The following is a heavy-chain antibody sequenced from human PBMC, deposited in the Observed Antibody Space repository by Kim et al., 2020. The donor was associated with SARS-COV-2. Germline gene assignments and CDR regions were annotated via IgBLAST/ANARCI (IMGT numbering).Heavy chain of an antibody. CDR3: ARHGSSGLLSGNYYGMDV. J-gene: IGHJ6*01. Sequence: GESLKISCKGSGYSFSSWWIGWVRQMPGKGLEWMGIIYPDDSDTRYSPSFQGQVTNSADKSIKTAYLQWSSLKAADTAIYYCARHGSSGLLSGNYYGMDVWGEGTTVTGSA. CDR1: GYSFSSWW. V-gene: IGHV5-51*01. CDR2: IYPDDSDT. D-gene: IGHD2-15*01.